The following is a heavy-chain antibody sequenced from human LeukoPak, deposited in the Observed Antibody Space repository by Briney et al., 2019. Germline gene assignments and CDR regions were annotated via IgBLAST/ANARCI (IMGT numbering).Heavy chain of an antibody. D-gene: IGHD3-22*01. CDR3: ARDDYYDSSLDY. CDR1: GFTFGSFW. J-gene: IGHJ4*02. Sequence: GGSLRLSCAASGFTFGSFWMSWVRQAPGKGLEWVAVISYDGSNKYYADSVKGRFTISRDNSKNTLYLQMNSLRAEDTAVYYCARDDYYDSSLDYWGQGTLVTVSS. CDR2: ISYDGSNK. V-gene: IGHV3-30-3*01.